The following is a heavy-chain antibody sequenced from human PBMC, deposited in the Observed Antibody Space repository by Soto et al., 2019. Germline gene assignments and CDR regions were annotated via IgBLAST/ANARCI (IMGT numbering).Heavy chain of an antibody. J-gene: IGHJ6*03. D-gene: IGHD3-3*01. CDR3: ARVYYPYYDFWSGYDYYYYMDV. CDR1: GYTFTSYD. CDR2: MNPNSGNT. V-gene: IGHV1-8*01. Sequence: ASVKVSCKASGYTFTSYDINWVRQATGQGLEWMGWMNPNSGNTGYAQKFQGRVTMTRNTSISTAYMELSSLRSEDTAVYYCARVYYPYYDFWSGYDYYYYMDVRGKGTTVTVSS.